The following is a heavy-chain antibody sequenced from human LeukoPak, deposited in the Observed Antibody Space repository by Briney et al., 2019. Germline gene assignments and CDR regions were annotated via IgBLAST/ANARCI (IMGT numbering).Heavy chain of an antibody. CDR1: GYRFTSNW. V-gene: IGHV5-51*01. CDR2: INPADSDA. Sequence: GESLKISCKGSGYRFTSNWIGWVRQLPGKGLEWMGIINPADSDARYGPSFQGQVTISVDKSISTAYLQWSSLKASDTAIYYCVRDTNGKSFEFWGQGTLVTVSS. CDR3: VRDTNGKSFEF. J-gene: IGHJ4*02.